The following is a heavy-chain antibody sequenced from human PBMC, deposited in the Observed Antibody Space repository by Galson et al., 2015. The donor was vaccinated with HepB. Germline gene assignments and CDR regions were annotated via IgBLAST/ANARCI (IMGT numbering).Heavy chain of an antibody. CDR1: TLILTKYA. J-gene: IGHJ4*02. CDR2: VSANGATT. V-gene: IGHV3-23*01. Sequence: SLRLSCAASTLILTKYAMTWVRQAPGKGLEWVSVVSANGATTHYADSVRGRFTIFRDNSKNPLYLQMSSLRLEDTAVYCCAKNYGDYVYDPFDLWGQGTLVTVSS. CDR3: AKNYGDYVYDPFDL. D-gene: IGHD4-17*01.